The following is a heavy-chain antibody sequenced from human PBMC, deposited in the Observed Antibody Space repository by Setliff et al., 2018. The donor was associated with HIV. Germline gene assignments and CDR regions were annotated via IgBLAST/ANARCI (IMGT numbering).Heavy chain of an antibody. V-gene: IGHV1-69*06. CDR3: ARGLRRITMVRGVRGFDP. CDR2: IIPKSDTT. CDR1: GDIFSFYA. Sequence: SVKVSCKASGDIFSFYALSWVRQAPGQGLEWMGKIIPKSDTTTYAQKFQGRVTMTADKSSNTAYMELSSLRSEDAAVYYCARGLRRITMVRGVRGFDPWGQGTLVTVSS. D-gene: IGHD3-10*01. J-gene: IGHJ5*02.